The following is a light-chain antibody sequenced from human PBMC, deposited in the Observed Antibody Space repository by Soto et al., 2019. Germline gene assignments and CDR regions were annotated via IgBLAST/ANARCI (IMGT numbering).Light chain of an antibody. V-gene: IGKV1-5*03. CDR3: QQYKHWYT. Sequence: DIQMTQSPSPLSASVGDRVSITCRASQNINSWLAWYQQKPGKAPKLLIYKASSLQSGVPSRFSGSGSGTEFPLTISSLQPDDFATYHCQQYKHWYTFGQGTKLEIK. J-gene: IGKJ2*01. CDR2: KAS. CDR1: QNINSW.